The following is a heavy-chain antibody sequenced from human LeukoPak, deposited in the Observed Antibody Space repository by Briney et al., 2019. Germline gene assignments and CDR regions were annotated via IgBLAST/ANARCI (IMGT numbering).Heavy chain of an antibody. D-gene: IGHD4-11*01. V-gene: IGHV4-39*01. Sequence: SETLSLTCTVSGGSISSSSYYWGWIRQPPGKGLEWIGSIYYSGSTYYNPSLKSRVTISVDTSKNQFSLKLSSVTAADTAVYYCARLYPSPLYDYSNPSWGQGTLVTVSS. CDR2: IYYSGST. CDR3: ARLYPSPLYDYSNPS. J-gene: IGHJ5*02. CDR1: GGSISSSSYY.